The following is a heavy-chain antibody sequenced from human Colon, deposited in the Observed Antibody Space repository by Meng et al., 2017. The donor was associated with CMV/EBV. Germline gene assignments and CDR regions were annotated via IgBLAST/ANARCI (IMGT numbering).Heavy chain of an antibody. V-gene: IGHV3-23*01. Sequence: GGSLRLSCAASGFTFSDYYMAWVRQAPGKGLECVSVISAYGGTTFYADSVKGRFTVSRDNSMNTVYLQMDSLRPEDSAVYYCAKHRLMYGSISPSDHWGQGILVTVSS. CDR2: ISAYGGTT. CDR1: GFTFSDYY. CDR3: AKHRLMYGSISPSDH. J-gene: IGHJ5*02. D-gene: IGHD3-10*01.